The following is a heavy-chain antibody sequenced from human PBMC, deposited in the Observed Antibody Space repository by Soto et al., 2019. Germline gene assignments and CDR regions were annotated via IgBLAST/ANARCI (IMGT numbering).Heavy chain of an antibody. CDR1: GYTFSVYH. CDR2: VHPNSGGT. Sequence: QVHLVQSGAEVKQPGASVKVSCKASGYTFSVYHMHWVRQAPGQGLEWMGWVHPNSGGTNYAQSFEGRVKRTKDTSINTDYMELSRLTSDDTAGYYCAKELQRVMYVWGQGATVTVYS. J-gene: IGHJ6*02. V-gene: IGHV1-2*02. CDR3: AKELQRVMYV. D-gene: IGHD4-4*01.